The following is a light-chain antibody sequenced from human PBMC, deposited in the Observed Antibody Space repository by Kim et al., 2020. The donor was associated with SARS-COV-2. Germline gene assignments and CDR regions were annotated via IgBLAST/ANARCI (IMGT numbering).Light chain of an antibody. J-gene: IGKJ4*01. CDR3: QQYNDWLS. CDR2: EAS. CDR1: QSVRSN. Sequence: SVSLVESATLSCRASQSVRSNIAWYQQKPGQAPRLLIYEASTRATGVPVRFRGSGSGTDFTLTISSLQSEDFAVYSCQQYNDWLSFGGGTKVDIK. V-gene: IGKV3-15*01.